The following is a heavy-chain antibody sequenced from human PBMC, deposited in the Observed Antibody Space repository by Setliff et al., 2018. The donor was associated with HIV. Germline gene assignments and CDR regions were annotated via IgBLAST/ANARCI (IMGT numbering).Heavy chain of an antibody. CDR2: VTHSRRT. D-gene: IGHD3-9*01. CDR3: ARSLRYFDWSLHY. CDR1: GASLSGDY. J-gene: IGHJ4*02. V-gene: IGHV4-34*01. Sequence: PSETLSLTCAVYGASLSGDYWSWIRQPPGKGLEWIGEVTHSRRTNYNPSLQNRVTISVDTSKSQFSLRLNSVTAADTAVYYCARSLRYFDWSLHYWGQGMLVTVSS.